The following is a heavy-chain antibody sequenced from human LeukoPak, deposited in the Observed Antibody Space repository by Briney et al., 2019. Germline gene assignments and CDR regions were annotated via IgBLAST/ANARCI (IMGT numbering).Heavy chain of an antibody. Sequence: ASVKVSWKASGYTFTSYYMHWVRQAPGQGLEWMGIINPSGGSTSYAQKFQGRVTMTRDTSTSTVYMELSSLRSEDTAVYYCARGYCSGGSCLTDYGMDVWGKGTTVTVSS. CDR1: GYTFTSYY. CDR2: INPSGGST. J-gene: IGHJ6*04. CDR3: ARGYCSGGSCLTDYGMDV. V-gene: IGHV1-46*01. D-gene: IGHD2-15*01.